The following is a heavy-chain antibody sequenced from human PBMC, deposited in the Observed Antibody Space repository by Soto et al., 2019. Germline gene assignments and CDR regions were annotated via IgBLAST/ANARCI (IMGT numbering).Heavy chain of an antibody. V-gene: IGHV1-18*01. J-gene: IGHJ6*02. D-gene: IGHD5-18*01. CDR3: ARDKGYGFGWSSSSGMDV. CDR1: GYIFSNFG. CDR2: ISGYNGNT. Sequence: ASVKVSCKASGYIFSNFGLSWVRQAPGQGLEWMGWISGYNGNTNSAEKFQGRVTMTTDTSTSTAYMEVRSPTSDDTAAYYCARDKGYGFGWSSSSGMDVWGQGTTVTVSS.